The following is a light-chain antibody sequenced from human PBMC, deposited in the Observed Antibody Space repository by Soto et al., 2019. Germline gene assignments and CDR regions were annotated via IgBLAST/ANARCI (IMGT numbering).Light chain of an antibody. CDR1: QSVSSN. CDR3: QQYNNWPPMYT. V-gene: IGKV3-15*01. CDR2: GAS. J-gene: IGKJ2*01. Sequence: EIVMTQSPATLSVSPGERATLSCRASQSVSSNLAWYQQKPGQAPRLLIYGASTRATGIPARFSGSGSGTESPLTISSLQSEDFAVYYCQQYNNWPPMYTCGQGTKLESK.